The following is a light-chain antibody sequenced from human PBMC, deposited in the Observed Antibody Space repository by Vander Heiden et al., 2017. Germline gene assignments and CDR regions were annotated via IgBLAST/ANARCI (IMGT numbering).Light chain of an antibody. J-gene: IGLJ2*01. CDR3: NYRDSRGSHHVV. CDR2: VKN. V-gene: IGLV3-19*01. CDR1: SRRSYD. Sequence: SSELSPDPAVPLALGPTVRITCHRDSRRSYDASCDRQKPGQARVLVMLVKNKRTSGIPDRFAGSSSGNTAYTTTTGAHAEEEADEDGNYRDSRGSHHVVFGGGTKLTVL.